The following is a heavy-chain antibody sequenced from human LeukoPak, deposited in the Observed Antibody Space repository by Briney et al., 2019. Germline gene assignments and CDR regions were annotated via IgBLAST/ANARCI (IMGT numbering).Heavy chain of an antibody. V-gene: IGHV3-11*01. J-gene: IGHJ3*02. Sequence: GGSLRLSCAASGFTFSDYYMSWIRQAPGKGLEWASYISSSGSTIYYADSVKGRFTISRDNAKNSLYLQMNSLRAEDTAVYYCAKDLERYGDYYAFDIWGQGTMVTVSS. D-gene: IGHD4-17*01. CDR2: ISSSGSTI. CDR3: AKDLERYGDYYAFDI. CDR1: GFTFSDYY.